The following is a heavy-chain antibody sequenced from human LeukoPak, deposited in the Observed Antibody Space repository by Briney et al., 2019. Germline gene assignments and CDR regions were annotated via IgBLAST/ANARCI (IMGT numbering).Heavy chain of an antibody. CDR3: ARRTGLPYFDWYPPPHWFDP. Sequence: RPSETLSLTCTVSGGSISSSSYYWGWIRQPPGKGLEWIGSIYYSGSTYYNPSLKSRVTISVDTSKNQFSLKLSSVTAADTAVYYCARRTGLPYFDWYPPPHWFDPWGQGTLVTVSS. V-gene: IGHV4-39*01. CDR2: IYYSGST. D-gene: IGHD3-9*01. CDR1: GGSISSSSYY. J-gene: IGHJ5*02.